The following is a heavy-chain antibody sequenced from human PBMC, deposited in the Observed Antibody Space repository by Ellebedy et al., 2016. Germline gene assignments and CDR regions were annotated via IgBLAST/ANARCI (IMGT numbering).Heavy chain of an antibody. V-gene: IGHV3-53*01. CDR3: AKDHFNGNGIYDALDI. D-gene: IGHD1-14*01. CDR2: IGSVDKT. Sequence: GGSLRLSCAASGFTVSSNYMTWVRQAPGKGLEWVSTIGSVDKTYYANSVKGRFTISRDDSGSTLHLQMNNLRVEDTALYYCAKDHFNGNGIYDALDIWGQGTMVTVSS. J-gene: IGHJ3*02. CDR1: GFTVSSNY.